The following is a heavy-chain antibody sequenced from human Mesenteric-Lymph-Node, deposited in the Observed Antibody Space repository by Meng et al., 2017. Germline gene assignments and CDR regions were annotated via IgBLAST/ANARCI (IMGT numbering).Heavy chain of an antibody. Sequence: VQWPESVHDLFKPSHTLSLTCTVSGGSISSGGFYWSWIRQHPGKGLEWIGYIYYSGSTYYNPSLRSRVAISIDTSKNQFSLKLTSVTAADTAVYFCARTNYGDYNWFDPWGQGTLVTVSS. CDR3: ARTNYGDYNWFDP. D-gene: IGHD4-17*01. J-gene: IGHJ5*02. CDR1: GGSISSGGFY. V-gene: IGHV4-31*02. CDR2: IYYSGST.